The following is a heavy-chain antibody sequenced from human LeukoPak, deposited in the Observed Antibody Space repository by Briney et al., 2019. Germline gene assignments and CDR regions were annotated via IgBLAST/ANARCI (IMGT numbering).Heavy chain of an antibody. Sequence: SETLSLTCTVSGGSISSGGYYWSWIRQPPGKGLEWIGYINYSGYTLYNPSLRSRVSISIDTSKNHFSLKVSSVTAADTAVFYCARDRGYSYGPFDSWGQGTLVTVSS. J-gene: IGHJ4*02. V-gene: IGHV4-30-4*01. CDR3: ARDRGYSYGPFDS. CDR2: INYSGYT. D-gene: IGHD5-18*01. CDR1: GGSISSGGYY.